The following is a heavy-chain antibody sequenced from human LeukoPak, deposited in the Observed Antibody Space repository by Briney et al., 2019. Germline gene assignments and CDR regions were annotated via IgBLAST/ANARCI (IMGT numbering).Heavy chain of an antibody. CDR3: ARKGNAFDI. CDR2: INPNSGGT. CDR1: GYTFTGLY. V-gene: IGHV1-2*02. J-gene: IGHJ3*02. Sequence: ASVTVSCKASGYTFTGLYIHWVRQAPGQGLEWMGWINPNSGGTDYAQKFQSRVTMTRDTSISTAYMELSRLTSDDTAVYYCARKGNAFDIWGQGTMVTVSS. D-gene: IGHD3-10*01.